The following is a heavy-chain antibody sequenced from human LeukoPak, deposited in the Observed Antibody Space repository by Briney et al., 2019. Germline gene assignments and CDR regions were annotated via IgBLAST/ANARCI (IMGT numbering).Heavy chain of an antibody. CDR3: AYLGYCSGGSCYSGDFDY. J-gene: IGHJ4*02. CDR1: GGTFSSYA. Sequence: ASVKVSCKASGGTFSSYAISWVRQARGQGLEWMGGIIPIFGTANYAQKFQGRVTITADESTSTAYMELSSLRSEDTAVYYCAYLGYCSGGSCYSGDFDYWGQGTLVTVSS. CDR2: IIPIFGTA. D-gene: IGHD2-15*01. V-gene: IGHV1-69*01.